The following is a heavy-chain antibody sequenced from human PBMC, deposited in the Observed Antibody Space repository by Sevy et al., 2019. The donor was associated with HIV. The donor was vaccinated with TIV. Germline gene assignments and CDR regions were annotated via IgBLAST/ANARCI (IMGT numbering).Heavy chain of an antibody. D-gene: IGHD3-22*01. J-gene: IGHJ4*02. CDR2: INPNSGDT. V-gene: IGHV1-2*06. CDR3: ARAYYYDSSAYRFDD. Sequence: GASVKVSCKASGYTFNAYFMHWVRQAPGQGLEWMGRINPNSGDTTYAQKFQGRVTMSRDTSISTAYMELHRLTSDDTAVYYCARAYYYDSSAYRFDDWGQGTLVTVSS. CDR1: GYTFNAYF.